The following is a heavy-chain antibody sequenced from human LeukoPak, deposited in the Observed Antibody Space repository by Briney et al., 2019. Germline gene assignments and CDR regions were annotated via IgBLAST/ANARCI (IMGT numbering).Heavy chain of an antibody. CDR1: GDSVSSINGA. CDR3: ARDVGNTGWYTFDY. V-gene: IGHV6-1*01. D-gene: IGHD6-19*01. CDR2: TYYRSKWYY. J-gene: IGHJ4*02. Sequence: SQTLSLTCAISGDSVSSINGAWNWIRQSPSGGLEWLGRTYYRSKWYYGYAVSLQGRITINPDTSRNQFSLQLTSVTPEDTAVYFCARDVGNTGWYTFDYWGQGTLVTVSS.